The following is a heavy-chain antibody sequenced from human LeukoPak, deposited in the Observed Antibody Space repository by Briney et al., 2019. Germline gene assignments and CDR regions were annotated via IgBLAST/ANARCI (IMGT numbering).Heavy chain of an antibody. D-gene: IGHD3-9*01. CDR1: GGSIISSSYY. CDR2: IYYSGNT. V-gene: IGHV4-39*01. J-gene: IGHJ4*02. Sequence: SETLSLTCTVSGGSIISSSYYWGWIRQPPGKGLEWIGSIYYSGNTDYNPSLKSRVTISVDTSKNQFSLKLSSVTAADTAVYYCARRNYDILTGAIDYWGQGTLVTVSS. CDR3: ARRNYDILTGAIDY.